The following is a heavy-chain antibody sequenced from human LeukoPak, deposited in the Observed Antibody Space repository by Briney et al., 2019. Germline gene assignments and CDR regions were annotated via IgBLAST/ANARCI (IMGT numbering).Heavy chain of an antibody. CDR2: IKQDGSEK. D-gene: IGHD6-13*01. CDR3: APDPYSSSWYPLGY. J-gene: IGHJ4*02. CDR1: GFTFSSYW. Sequence: GGSLRLSCAASGFTFSSYWMSWVRQAPGKGLEWVANIKQDGSEKYYVDSVKGRFTISRDNAKNSLYLQMNSLRAEDTAVYYCAPDPYSSSWYPLGYWGQGTLVTVSS. V-gene: IGHV3-7*01.